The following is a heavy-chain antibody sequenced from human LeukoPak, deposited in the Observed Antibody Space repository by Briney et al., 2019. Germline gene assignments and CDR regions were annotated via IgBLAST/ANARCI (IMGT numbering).Heavy chain of an antibody. D-gene: IGHD4-17*01. CDR3: ARESPTTVTYFDY. V-gene: IGHV3-66*01. J-gene: IGHJ4*02. CDR2: TYSGGTT. CDR1: GFSVTSNH. Sequence: GGSLRLSCAASGFSVTSNHMTWVRQAPGKGLEWVSVTYSGGTTYYAGSVKDRFTSSGDNSKNTLYLQVNSLRVEDTAVYYCARESPTTVTYFDYWGQGTLVTVSS.